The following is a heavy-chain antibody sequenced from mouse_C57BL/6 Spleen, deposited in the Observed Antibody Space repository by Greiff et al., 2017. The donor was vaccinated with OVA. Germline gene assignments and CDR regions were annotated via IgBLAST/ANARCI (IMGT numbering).Heavy chain of an antibody. CDR1: GFTFTDYY. J-gene: IGHJ1*03. Sequence: EVQLVESGGGLVQPGGSLSLSCAASGFTFTDYYMSWVRQPPGKALEWLGFIRNKANGYTTEYSASVKGRFTISRDNSQSILYLQMNALRAEDSATYYCARSLYRGYFDGWGTGTTVTVSS. D-gene: IGHD2-1*01. V-gene: IGHV7-3*01. CDR3: ARSLYRGYFDG. CDR2: IRNKANGYTT.